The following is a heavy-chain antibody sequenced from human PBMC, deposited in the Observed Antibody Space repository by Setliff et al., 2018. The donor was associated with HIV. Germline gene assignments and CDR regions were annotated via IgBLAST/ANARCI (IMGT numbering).Heavy chain of an antibody. J-gene: IGHJ3*02. V-gene: IGHV3-23*01. Sequence: LGGSLRLSCAASGFTFSNYAMTWVRQAPGKGLEWVSGISGSGDTTNYADSVKGRFTISRDNSKNTLYLQMNTLRAEDTAIYYCAKQMKSMGPYDGFDIWGQGTMVTVSS. CDR1: GFTFSNYA. CDR3: AKQMKSMGPYDGFDI. D-gene: IGHD3-10*01. CDR2: ISGSGDTT.